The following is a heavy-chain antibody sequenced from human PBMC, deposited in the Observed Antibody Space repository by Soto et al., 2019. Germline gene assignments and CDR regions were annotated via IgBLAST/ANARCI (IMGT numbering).Heavy chain of an antibody. V-gene: IGHV4-59*01. D-gene: IGHD5-18*01. J-gene: IGHJ5*02. CDR1: GGSISSYY. CDR3: ARVRGYSYGIDP. Sequence: SETLSLTCTVSGGSISSYYWSWIRQPPGKGLEWIGYIYYSGSTNYNPSLKGRVTISVDTSKNQFSLKLSSVTAADTAAYYCARVRGYSYGIDPWGQGTLVTVSS. CDR2: IYYSGST.